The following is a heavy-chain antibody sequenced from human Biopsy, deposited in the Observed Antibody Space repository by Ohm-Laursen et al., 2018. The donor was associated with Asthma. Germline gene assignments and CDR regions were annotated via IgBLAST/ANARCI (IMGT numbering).Heavy chain of an antibody. Sequence: SVNVSCKSLGGTFNTYVIGWVPQAPGQRLERMGGINSVFGTTTYPQKFQDRVTITADDSTSTVYMELSSLRSEDTAVYYCARKAGSCISRTCYSLDFWGQGTLVTVSS. J-gene: IGHJ4*02. CDR2: INSVFGTT. D-gene: IGHD2-2*01. CDR1: GGTFNTYV. V-gene: IGHV1-69*13. CDR3: ARKAGSCISRTCYSLDF.